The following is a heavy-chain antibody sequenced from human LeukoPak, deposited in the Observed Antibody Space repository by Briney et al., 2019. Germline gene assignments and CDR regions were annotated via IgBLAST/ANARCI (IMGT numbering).Heavy chain of an antibody. CDR3: ARDRVGAANLDAFDI. V-gene: IGHV1-69*13. J-gene: IGHJ3*02. CDR1: GYTFTSYG. D-gene: IGHD2-15*01. CDR2: IIPIFGTA. Sequence: SVKVSCKASGYTFTSYGISWVRQAPGQGLEWMGGIIPIFGTANYAQKFQGRVTITADESTSTAYMELSSLRSEDTAVYYCARDRVGAANLDAFDIWGQGTMVTVSS.